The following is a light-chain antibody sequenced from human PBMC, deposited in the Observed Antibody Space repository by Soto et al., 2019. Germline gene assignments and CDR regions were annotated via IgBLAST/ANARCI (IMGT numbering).Light chain of an antibody. J-gene: IGKJ1*01. CDR3: QQGYNFPRA. CDR2: PAS. CDR1: QPISSW. V-gene: IGKV1-12*01. Sequence: DIQITQSRSSISASVGDRVTITCRASQPISSWLAWYQQVPVQAPYLLIYPASTLQSGVPSRFSGSGSGTDFTLTINSLQPEDFATYYCQQGYNFPRALGQGTKVDIK.